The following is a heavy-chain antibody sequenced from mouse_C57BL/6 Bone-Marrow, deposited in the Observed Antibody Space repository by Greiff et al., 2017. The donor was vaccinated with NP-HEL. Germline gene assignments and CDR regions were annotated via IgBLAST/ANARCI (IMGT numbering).Heavy chain of an antibody. J-gene: IGHJ2*01. CDR3: ARSMVTTNFDY. CDR2: INPGSGGT. D-gene: IGHD2-2*01. V-gene: IGHV1-54*01. Sequence: VQLQQSGAELVRPGTSVKVSCKASGYAFTNYLIEWVKQRPGQGLVWIGVINPGSGGTTYNEKFKGKATLTADKSSSTAYMQLSSLTSEDSAVYFCARSMVTTNFDYWGQGTTLTVSS. CDR1: GYAFTNYL.